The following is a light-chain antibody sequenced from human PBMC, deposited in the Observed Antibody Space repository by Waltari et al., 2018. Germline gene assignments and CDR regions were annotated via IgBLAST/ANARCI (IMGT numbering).Light chain of an antibody. CDR2: EVS. Sequence: QSALAQPPSASGSPGQSVTISCPGTSSDVGGYNYVSWYQQHPGKAPKLMIYEVSKRPSGVPDRFSGSKSGNTASLTVSGLQAEDEAAYYCSSYAGSNFVVFGGGTKVTVL. CDR3: SSYAGSNFVV. CDR1: SSDVGGYNY. V-gene: IGLV2-8*01. J-gene: IGLJ2*01.